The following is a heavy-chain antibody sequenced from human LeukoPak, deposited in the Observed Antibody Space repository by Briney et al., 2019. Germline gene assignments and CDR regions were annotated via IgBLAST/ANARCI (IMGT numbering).Heavy chain of an antibody. J-gene: IGHJ3*01. V-gene: IGHV4-39*07. D-gene: IGHD4-23*01. CDR1: GGSISSSSYY. Sequence: PSETLSLTCTVSGGSISSSSYYWGWMRQPPGKGLELIGSIYYSGSTYYNPSLKSRVTISIDTSKNQSSLKLSSVTAADTAVYYCARGRRGNTVYSAFDFWGQGTMVTVSS. CDR2: IYYSGST. CDR3: ARGRRGNTVYSAFDF.